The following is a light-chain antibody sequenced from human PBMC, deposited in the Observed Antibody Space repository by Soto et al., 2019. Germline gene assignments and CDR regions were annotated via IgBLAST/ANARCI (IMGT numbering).Light chain of an antibody. J-gene: IGLJ1*01. Sequence: QSALTHPASVSWSPGHSITISCTGTSSDIGTYNLVSWYQHYPGKAPKLMIYEGIKRPSGVSNRFSGSKSGNTAFLTISGLQAEDEADYYCCSYAGSGTDNYVFGSGTKVTVL. CDR3: CSYAGSGTDNYV. CDR1: SSDIGTYNL. V-gene: IGLV2-23*01. CDR2: EGI.